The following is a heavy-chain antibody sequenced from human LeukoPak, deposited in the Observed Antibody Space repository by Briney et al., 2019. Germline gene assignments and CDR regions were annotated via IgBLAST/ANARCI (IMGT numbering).Heavy chain of an antibody. CDR3: ARDTQLLCFDY. Sequence: PSETLSLTCTVSGGSISSSNYYWGWIRQPPGKGLEWIGSIYYSGSTYYNPSLKSRVTISVDTSKNQFSLKLSSVTAADTAVYYCARDTQLLCFDYWGQGTLVTVSS. V-gene: IGHV4-39*02. CDR1: GGSISSSNYY. J-gene: IGHJ4*02. D-gene: IGHD2-2*01. CDR2: IYYSGST.